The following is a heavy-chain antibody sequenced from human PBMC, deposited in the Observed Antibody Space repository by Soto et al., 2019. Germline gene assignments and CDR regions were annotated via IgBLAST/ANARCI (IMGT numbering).Heavy chain of an antibody. V-gene: IGHV1-3*01. CDR3: ARNIYGGTTDY. D-gene: IGHD1-7*01. Sequence: GQGLEWMGWIYAGNGATKYSQKFQGRVTLIMDTSATTAYMELSSLGSEDTAMYYCARNIYGGTTDYWGQGTLVTVSS. CDR2: IYAGNGAT. J-gene: IGHJ4*02.